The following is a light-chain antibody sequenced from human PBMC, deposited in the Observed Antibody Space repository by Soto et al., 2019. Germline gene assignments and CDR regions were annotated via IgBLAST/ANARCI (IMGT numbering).Light chain of an antibody. J-gene: IGLJ3*02. CDR1: SSDVGAYNY. CDR3: SSYRSTSTPVE. CDR2: DVS. Sequence: QSVLTQPASVSGSPGQSITISCTGTSSDVGAYNYVSWYQQHPGKAPKLMIYDVSNRPSGVSNRFSGSKSGNTASLTISGLQAEDEADYSCSSYRSTSTPVEFGGGTKLTVL. V-gene: IGLV2-14*03.